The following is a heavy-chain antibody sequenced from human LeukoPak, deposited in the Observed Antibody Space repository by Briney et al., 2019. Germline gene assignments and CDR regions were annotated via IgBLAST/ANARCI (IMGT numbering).Heavy chain of an antibody. CDR1: GGSISSYY. CDR2: IYYSGST. D-gene: IGHD4-11*01. J-gene: IGHJ6*03. Sequence: SETLSLTCTVSGGSISSYYWSWIRQPPGNGLEWIGYIYYSGSTNYNPSLKSRVTISVDTSKNQFSLKLSSVTAADTAVYYCARGDYSNYGVYYYYYMDVWGKGTTVTVSS. CDR3: ARGDYSNYGVYYYYYMDV. V-gene: IGHV4-59*01.